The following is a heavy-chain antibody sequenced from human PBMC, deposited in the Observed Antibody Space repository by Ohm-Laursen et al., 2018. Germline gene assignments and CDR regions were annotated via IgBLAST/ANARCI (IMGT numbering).Heavy chain of an antibody. J-gene: IGHJ4*02. CDR2: IWYDGSNK. Sequence: SLRLSCAASGFTFSSYGMHWVRQAPGKGLEWVAVIWYDGSNKYYADSVKGRFTISRDNSKNTLYLQMNSLRAEDTAVYYCARGIHSTVRNSFDYWGQGTLVTVSS. CDR3: ARGIHSTVRNSFDY. CDR1: GFTFSSYG. V-gene: IGHV3-33*01. D-gene: IGHD1/OR15-1a*01.